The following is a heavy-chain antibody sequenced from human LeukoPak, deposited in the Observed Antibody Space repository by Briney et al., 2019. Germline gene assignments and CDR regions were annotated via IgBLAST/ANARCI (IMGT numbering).Heavy chain of an antibody. CDR3: ARDVWSYGGSY. CDR2: IIPVLGIA. CDR1: GGIFSSYA. D-gene: IGHD4-23*01. V-gene: IGHV1-69*04. Sequence: SVKVSCKATGGIFSSYAISWVRQAPGQGLEWMGRIIPVLGIANYAQKFQGRVTITADKSTSAAYMELSSLRSEDTAVYYCARDVWSYGGSYWGQGTLVTVSS. J-gene: IGHJ4*02.